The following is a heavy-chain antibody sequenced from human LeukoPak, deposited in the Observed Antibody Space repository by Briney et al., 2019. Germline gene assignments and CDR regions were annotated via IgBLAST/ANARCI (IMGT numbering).Heavy chain of an antibody. J-gene: IGHJ6*03. CDR3: AKSPLIFGVAMRPLNYYMDV. CDR1: GGTFSSYA. D-gene: IGHD3-3*01. CDR2: IIPILGIA. V-gene: IGHV1-69*04. Sequence: SVKVSCKASGGTFSSYAISWVRQAPGQGLEWMGRIIPILGIANYAQKFQGRVTITADKSTSTVYMELTCLRSEDTAVYYCAKSPLIFGVAMRPLNYYMDVWGKGTTVTVSS.